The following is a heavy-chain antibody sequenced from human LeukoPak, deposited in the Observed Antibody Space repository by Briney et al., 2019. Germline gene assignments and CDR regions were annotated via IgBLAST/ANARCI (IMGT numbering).Heavy chain of an antibody. D-gene: IGHD3-10*02. V-gene: IGHV4-31*03. J-gene: IGHJ4*02. CDR1: GGSISSGGYY. Sequence: SETLSLTCTVSGGSISSGGYYWSWIRQHPGKGLEWIGYIYYSGSTYYNPSLKSRVTISVDTSKNQFSLKLSSVTAADTAVHYCARVILFGELLLGYFDYWGQGTLVTVSS. CDR3: ARVILFGELLLGYFDY. CDR2: IYYSGST.